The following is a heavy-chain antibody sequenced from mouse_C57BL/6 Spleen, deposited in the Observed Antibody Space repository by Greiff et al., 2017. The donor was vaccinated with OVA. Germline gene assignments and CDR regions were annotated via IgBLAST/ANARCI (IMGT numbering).Heavy chain of an antibody. D-gene: IGHD2-5*01. Sequence: QVQLQQPGAELVKPGASVKLSCTASGYTFTSYWMPWVKQRPGQGLEWIGMIHPNSGSTTYNEKFKSKATLTVEKYSSTADMQLSSLTSEDSAVYYCARAYYSNYMWYAMDYWGQGTSVTVSS. CDR1: GYTFTSYW. V-gene: IGHV1-64*01. CDR2: IHPNSGST. CDR3: ARAYYSNYMWYAMDY. J-gene: IGHJ4*01.